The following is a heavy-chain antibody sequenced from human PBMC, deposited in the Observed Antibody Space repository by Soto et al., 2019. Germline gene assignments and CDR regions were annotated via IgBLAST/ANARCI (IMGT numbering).Heavy chain of an antibody. J-gene: IGHJ5*02. CDR3: VKNSGWFNT. V-gene: IGHV3-23*01. CDR1: GFTFGTTD. CDR2: IDGSGGIT. Sequence: QLLQSGGGLVQPGGSLTLSCAASGFTFGTTDMSWVRQAPGEGLEWVSTIDGSGGITYYADSVKGRFTISTDNSRNTVYLQINSLRGDDKALYYCVKNSGWFNTWGQGALVTVSS. D-gene: IGHD3-10*01.